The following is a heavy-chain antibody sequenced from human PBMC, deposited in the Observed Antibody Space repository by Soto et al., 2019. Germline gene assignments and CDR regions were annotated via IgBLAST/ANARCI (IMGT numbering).Heavy chain of an antibody. CDR1: GFTFTIYA. J-gene: IGHJ4*02. D-gene: IGHD6-13*01. CDR2: ISGSGGST. V-gene: IGHV3-23*01. Sequence: EVQLLESGGGLVQPGGSLRLSCAAAGFTFTIYAMSWVRQAPGKGLEWVSAISGSGGSTYYADSVKGRFTISRDNSKNTLYLQTNSLRADDTAVYYCAKATRGGAATLIRDYCGQGTLVTVSS. CDR3: AKATRGGAATLIRDY.